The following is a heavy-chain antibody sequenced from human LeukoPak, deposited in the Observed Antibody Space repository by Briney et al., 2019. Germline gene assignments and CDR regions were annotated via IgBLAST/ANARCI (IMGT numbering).Heavy chain of an antibody. V-gene: IGHV3-23*01. Sequence: GGSLRLSCAASGFTFSSYAMSWVRQAPGKGLEWVAAISGSGGSTYYADSVKGRFTFSRDDSKNTVYLQMNSLGVEDTAVYYCARDFSWSFDYWGQGAPVTISS. CDR2: ISGSGGST. CDR1: GFTFSSYA. D-gene: IGHD6-13*01. CDR3: ARDFSWSFDY. J-gene: IGHJ4*02.